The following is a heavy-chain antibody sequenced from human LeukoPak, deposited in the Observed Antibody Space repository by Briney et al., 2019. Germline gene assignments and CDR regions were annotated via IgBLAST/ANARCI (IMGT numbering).Heavy chain of an antibody. CDR2: MNPNSGNT. CDR1: GYTFTSYD. Sequence: ASVKVSCKASGYTFTSYDINWVRQATGQGLEWMGWMNPNSGNTGYAQKFQGRVTMTRNTSISTAYMELSSLRSEDTAVYYCARGFSGWVLGNYYYYMDVWGKGTTVTVSS. V-gene: IGHV1-8*01. J-gene: IGHJ6*03. CDR3: ARGFSGWVLGNYYYYMDV. D-gene: IGHD6-19*01.